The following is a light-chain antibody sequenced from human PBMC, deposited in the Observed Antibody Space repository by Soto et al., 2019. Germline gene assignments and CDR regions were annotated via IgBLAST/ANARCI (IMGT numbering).Light chain of an antibody. Sequence: EIVLTQSPGTLSLSPGEGATLSCRASQSVSSSYLAWYQQKPGQPPRLLIYGASSRATGIPDRFSGSGSGTDFTLTISRLEAEDFAVYYCQQYDNLSGTFGQGTKVEIK. V-gene: IGKV3-20*01. J-gene: IGKJ1*01. CDR1: QSVSSSY. CDR3: QQYDNLSGT. CDR2: GAS.